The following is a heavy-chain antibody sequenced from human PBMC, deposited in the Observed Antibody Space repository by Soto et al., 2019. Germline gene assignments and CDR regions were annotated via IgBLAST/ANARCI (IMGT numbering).Heavy chain of an antibody. Sequence: SLSLPCSVSFGSMSEYFWSWIRQAPGKGLEWIGYIYYLGSTDYNPSLKSRVTISVDTSKRQFSLRLTSVTAADTAVYYCARGGYDGSGSPYPAYWGPGTQVTVSS. CDR1: FGSMSEYF. CDR3: ARGGYDGSGSPYPAY. CDR2: IYYLGST. V-gene: IGHV4-59*01. J-gene: IGHJ4*02. D-gene: IGHD3-10*01.